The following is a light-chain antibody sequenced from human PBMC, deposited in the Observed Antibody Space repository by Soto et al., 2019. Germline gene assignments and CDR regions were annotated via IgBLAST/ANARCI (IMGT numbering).Light chain of an antibody. CDR3: QQRSNWLFT. J-gene: IGKJ3*01. V-gene: IGKV3-11*01. CDR1: QSVSSC. CDR2: DAS. Sequence: EIVLTQSPATLSLSPGERATLSCRASQSVSSCLAWYQQKPGQAPRLLIYDASNRATGIPARFSGSGSGTDFTLTISSLEPEDFAVYYCQQRSNWLFTFGPGPKVDIK.